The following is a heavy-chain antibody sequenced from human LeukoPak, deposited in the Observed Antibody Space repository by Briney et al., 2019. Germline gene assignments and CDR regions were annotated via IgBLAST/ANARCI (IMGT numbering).Heavy chain of an antibody. Sequence: GGSLRLSCAASGFTFSSYAMSWVRQAPGKGLGWVSAISGSGGSTYYADSVKGRFTISRDNSKNTLYLQMNSLRAEDTAVYYCATLGIAARPIYYYYGMDVWGQETTVTVSS. CDR2: ISGSGGST. CDR3: ATLGIAARPIYYYYGMDV. D-gene: IGHD6-6*01. J-gene: IGHJ6*02. V-gene: IGHV3-23*01. CDR1: GFTFSSYA.